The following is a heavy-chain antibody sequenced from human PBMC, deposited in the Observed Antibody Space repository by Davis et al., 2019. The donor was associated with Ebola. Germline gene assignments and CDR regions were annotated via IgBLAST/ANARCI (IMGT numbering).Heavy chain of an antibody. CDR3: ARDLVVPAAMKSYYYMDV. Sequence: SETLSLTCTVSGGSISSYYWSWIRQPPGKGLEWIGYIYYSGSTNYNPSLKSRVTISVDTSKNQFSLKLSSVTAADTAVYYCARDLVVPAAMKSYYYMDVWGKGTTVTVSS. D-gene: IGHD2-2*01. CDR1: GGSISSYY. J-gene: IGHJ6*03. V-gene: IGHV4-59*12. CDR2: IYYSGST.